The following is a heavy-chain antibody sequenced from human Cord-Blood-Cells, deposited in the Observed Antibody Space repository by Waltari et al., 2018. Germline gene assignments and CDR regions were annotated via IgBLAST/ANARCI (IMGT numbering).Heavy chain of an antibody. CDR1: GYSISSGYY. V-gene: IGHV4-38-2*02. J-gene: IGHJ4*02. Sequence: QVQLQESGPGLVKPSETLSLTCAVSGYSISSGYYWGWIRQPPGKGLEWIGGIYHSGSTYYNPSLKSRVTISVDTSKNQFSLKLSSVTAADTAVYYCARDQEVGAFDYWGQGTLVTVSS. CDR3: ARDQEVGAFDY. D-gene: IGHD1-26*01. CDR2: IYHSGST.